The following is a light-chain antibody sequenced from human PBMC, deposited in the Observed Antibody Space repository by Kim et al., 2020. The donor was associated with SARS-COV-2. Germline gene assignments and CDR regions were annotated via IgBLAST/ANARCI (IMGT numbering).Light chain of an antibody. V-gene: IGLV3-1*01. J-gene: IGLJ2*01. Sequence: SYELTQPPSVSVSPGQTASITCTGDNLGEKFTCWYQQRPGQSPVMVIYQDNHRPSGIPERFSGSNSGNTATLTISGTQAMDEAHYYCQAWDSGTVVFGGGTQLTVL. CDR1: NLGEKF. CDR2: QDN. CDR3: QAWDSGTVV.